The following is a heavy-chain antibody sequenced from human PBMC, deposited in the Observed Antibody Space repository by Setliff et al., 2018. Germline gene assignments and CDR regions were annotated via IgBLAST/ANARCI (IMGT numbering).Heavy chain of an antibody. D-gene: IGHD3-10*01. J-gene: IGHJ6*02. Sequence: PGGSLRLSCAASGFTFSSYAMSWVRQAPGKGLEWVSAISGSGGSTYYADSVKGRFTISRDNSKNTLYLQMNSLRAEDTAVYYCARDHAYGSRFYYYYYGMDVWGQGTTVTVSS. CDR3: ARDHAYGSRFYYYYYGMDV. V-gene: IGHV3-23*01. CDR1: GFTFSSYA. CDR2: ISGSGGST.